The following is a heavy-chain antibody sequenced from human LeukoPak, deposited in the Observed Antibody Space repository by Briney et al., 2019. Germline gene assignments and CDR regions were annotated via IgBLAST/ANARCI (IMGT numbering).Heavy chain of an antibody. CDR3: ARSRYDSSGYFDY. Sequence: TETLSLTCTVSGGSISSYYWSWIRQPPGKGLEWIGYIYYSGSTNYNPSLKSRVTVSVDTSKNQFSLKLSSVTAADTAVYYCARSRYDSSGYFDYWGQGTLVTVSS. CDR1: GGSISSYY. CDR2: IYYSGST. D-gene: IGHD3-22*01. V-gene: IGHV4-59*01. J-gene: IGHJ4*02.